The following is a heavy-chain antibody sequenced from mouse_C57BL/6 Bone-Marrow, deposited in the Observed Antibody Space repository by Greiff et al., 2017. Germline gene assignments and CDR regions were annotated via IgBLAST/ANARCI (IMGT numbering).Heavy chain of an antibody. CDR1: GYTFTNYW. D-gene: IGHD2-5*01. Sequence: QVQLQQSGAELVRPGTSVKMSCKASGYTFTNYWIGWAKQRPGHGLEWIGDIYPGGGYTNYNEKFKGKATLTADKSSSTAYIQFSSLTSEDSAIYYCAVYYSNYWYFDVWGTGTTVTVSS. CDR2: IYPGGGYT. CDR3: AVYYSNYWYFDV. J-gene: IGHJ1*03. V-gene: IGHV1-63*01.